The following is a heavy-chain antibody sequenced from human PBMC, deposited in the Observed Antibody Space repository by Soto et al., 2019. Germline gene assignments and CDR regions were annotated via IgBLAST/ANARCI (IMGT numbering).Heavy chain of an antibody. J-gene: IGHJ6*02. D-gene: IGHD3-10*01. CDR2: IYPRDSDT. CDR1: GYSFTSYW. Sequence: GESLKICCKGSGYSFTSYWIVWVRQMPGKGLEWMGIIYPRDSDTRYSPSFQGQVTISADRSTSTAYLQWSSLKASDTAIYYCSRTGPVPGSGLGFYFGMDVWGQGTTVTVSS. V-gene: IGHV5-51*01. CDR3: SRTGPVPGSGLGFYFGMDV.